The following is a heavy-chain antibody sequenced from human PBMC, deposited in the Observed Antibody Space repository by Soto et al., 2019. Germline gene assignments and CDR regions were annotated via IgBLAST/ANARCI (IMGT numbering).Heavy chain of an antibody. CDR1: GFTFSSYG. CDR3: ARGGGYYGSGNSYWYFDL. J-gene: IGHJ2*01. Sequence: QVQLVESGGGVVQPGRSLRLSCAASGFTFSSYGMHWVRQAPGKGLEWVAVIWYDGSNKYYADSVKGRFTISRDNSKNTLYLQMNSLRAEDTAVYYCARGGGYYGSGNSYWYFDLWGRGTLVTVSS. CDR2: IWYDGSNK. D-gene: IGHD3-10*01. V-gene: IGHV3-33*01.